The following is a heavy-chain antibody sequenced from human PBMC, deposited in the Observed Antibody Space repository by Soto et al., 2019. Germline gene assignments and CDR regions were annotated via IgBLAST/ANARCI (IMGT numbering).Heavy chain of an antibody. D-gene: IGHD4-17*01. Sequence: QVQLVQSGAEVKKPGSSVKVSCKASGGTFSSYAISWVRQAPGQGLEWMGGIIPIFGTANYAQKFQGRVTXTAXEXTSTAYMELSSLRSEDTAAYYCASGHDYGGNPHFDYWGQGTLVTVSS. CDR1: GGTFSSYA. CDR3: ASGHDYGGNPHFDY. CDR2: IIPIFGTA. V-gene: IGHV1-69*12. J-gene: IGHJ4*02.